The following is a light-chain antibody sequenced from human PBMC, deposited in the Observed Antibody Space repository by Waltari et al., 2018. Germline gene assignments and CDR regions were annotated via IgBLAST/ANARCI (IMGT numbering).Light chain of an antibody. CDR3: QTWDPYIVV. Sequence: QLVLTQSPSASASLGASVKIPCTLSSEHSLYDIAWHQQHRERGPRFLMRLNSDGSHTKGDGIPDRFSGSSSGADRYLIISSLQYEDEADYYCQTWDPYIVVFGGGTKLTVL. CDR1: SEHSLYD. CDR2: LNSDGSH. V-gene: IGLV4-69*01. J-gene: IGLJ2*01.